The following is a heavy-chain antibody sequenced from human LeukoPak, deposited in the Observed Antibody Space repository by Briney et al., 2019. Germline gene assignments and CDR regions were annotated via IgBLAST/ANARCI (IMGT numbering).Heavy chain of an antibody. V-gene: IGHV3-23*01. CDR3: AKDLNRDTISPGAFDI. CDR1: GLTFSSYA. J-gene: IGHJ3*02. CDR2: ISGSGGST. D-gene: IGHD3-3*01. Sequence: GGSLRLSCAASGLTFSSYAMSWVRQAPGKGLEWVSAISGSGGSTYYADSVKGRFTISRDNSKNTLYLQMNSLRAEDTAVYYCAKDLNRDTISPGAFDIWGQGTMVTVSS.